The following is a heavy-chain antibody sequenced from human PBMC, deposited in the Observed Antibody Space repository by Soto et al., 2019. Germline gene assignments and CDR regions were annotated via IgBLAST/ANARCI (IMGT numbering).Heavy chain of an antibody. CDR1: GGTFSSYA. CDR2: IIPIFGTA. V-gene: IGHV1-69*13. Sequence: SVKVSCKASGGTFSSYAISWVRQAPGQGLEWMGGIIPIFGTANYAQKFQGRVTITADESTSTAYMELSSLRSEDTAVYYCARDSHPHYDSSGYYGLYWGQGTLVTVSS. D-gene: IGHD3-22*01. J-gene: IGHJ4*02. CDR3: ARDSHPHYDSSGYYGLY.